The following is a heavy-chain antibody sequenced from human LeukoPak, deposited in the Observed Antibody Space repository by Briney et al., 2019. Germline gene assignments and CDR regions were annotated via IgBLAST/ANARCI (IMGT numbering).Heavy chain of an antibody. CDR1: GFTFSSYA. CDR3: AKDHFSSWYSDWFDP. CDR2: ISGSGGST. D-gene: IGHD6-13*01. Sequence: GGSLRLSCAASGFTFSSYAMSWVRQAPGKGLEWVSAISGSGGSTYYADSVKGRFTISRDNSKNTLYLHMNSLRAEDAAVYYCAKDHFSSWYSDWFDPWGQGTLVTVSS. J-gene: IGHJ5*02. V-gene: IGHV3-23*01.